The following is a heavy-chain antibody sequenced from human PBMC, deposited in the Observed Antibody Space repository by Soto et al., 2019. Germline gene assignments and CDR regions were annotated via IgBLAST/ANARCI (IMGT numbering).Heavy chain of an antibody. CDR3: ALRSMAVVPEY. D-gene: IGHD3-3*02. Sequence: QVQLQESGPGLVKPSETLSLTCAVSGDSISSYYCMWIRQPPGKGLEYISYLYYGRRANYNPSLTSRLTLSVXTSTNQCSLTLSSMTAADTAVYYCALRSMAVVPEYWGQGTLVTVSS. CDR2: LYYGRRA. J-gene: IGHJ4*02. V-gene: IGHV4-59*01. CDR1: GDSISSYY.